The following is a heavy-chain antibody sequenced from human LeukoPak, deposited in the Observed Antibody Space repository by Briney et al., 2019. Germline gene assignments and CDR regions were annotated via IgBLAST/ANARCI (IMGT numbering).Heavy chain of an antibody. CDR1: GGSIRSSSYY. D-gene: IGHD5-18*01. J-gene: IGHJ4*02. CDR3: VREARGYTYGPYFDY. CDR2: IHSTGST. V-gene: IGHV4-39*07. Sequence: SETLSLTCTVSGGSIRSSSYYWTWIRQPPGKGLEWIGNIHSTGSTYYNPSLKSRVTISVDTSKKQFSLKLSSVTAADTAVYYCVREARGYTYGPYFDYWGQGTLVTVSS.